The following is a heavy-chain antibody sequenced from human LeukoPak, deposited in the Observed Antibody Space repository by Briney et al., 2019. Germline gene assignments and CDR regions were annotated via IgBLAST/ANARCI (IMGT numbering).Heavy chain of an antibody. CDR1: GFTFDDYA. Sequence: GGSLRLSCAASGFTFDDYAMHWVRQAPGKGLEWVSLISWDGGSTYYADSVKGRFTISRDNSKNSLYLQMNSLRAEDTALYYCAKDIGTIAAAGPVGMGVWGKGTTVTVSS. D-gene: IGHD6-13*01. CDR3: AKDIGTIAAAGPVGMGV. J-gene: IGHJ6*04. V-gene: IGHV3-43D*04. CDR2: ISWDGGST.